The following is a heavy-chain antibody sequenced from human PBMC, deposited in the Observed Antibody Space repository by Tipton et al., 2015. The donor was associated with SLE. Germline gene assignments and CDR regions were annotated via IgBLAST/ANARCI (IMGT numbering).Heavy chain of an antibody. V-gene: IGHV3-74*01. CDR1: GFTLSPYW. CDR3: AREYQGSFYVNGTFDI. J-gene: IGHJ3*02. D-gene: IGHD3-10*01. Sequence: GSLRLSCAASGFTLSPYWMHWVRQAPGKGLVWLSDMNGDGGSTNYADFAKGRFTISRDNAKNSLYLQMNSLSVEDTAVYYCAREYQGSFYVNGTFDIWGRGTMVTVSS. CDR2: MNGDGGST.